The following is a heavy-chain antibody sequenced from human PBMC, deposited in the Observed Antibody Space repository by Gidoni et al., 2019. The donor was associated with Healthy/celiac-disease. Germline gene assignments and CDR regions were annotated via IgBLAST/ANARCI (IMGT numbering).Heavy chain of an antibody. CDR1: GFTFSSYG. CDR3: AKSTVATLFDY. V-gene: IGHV3-30*02. Sequence: QVQLVESGGGVVQPGGSLRPSCSASGFTFSSYGMPWVRQAPGKGLEWVSFIRYDGSNKYYADSVKGRFTISRDNSKNTLYLQMNSLRAEDTAVYYCAKSTVATLFDYWGQGTLVTVSS. CDR2: IRYDGSNK. D-gene: IGHD4-17*01. J-gene: IGHJ4*02.